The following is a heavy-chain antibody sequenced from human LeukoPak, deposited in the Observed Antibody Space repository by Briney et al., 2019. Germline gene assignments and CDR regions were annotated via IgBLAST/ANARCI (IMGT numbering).Heavy chain of an antibody. D-gene: IGHD3-10*01. J-gene: IGHJ4*02. Sequence: GGSLRLSCAASGFTFDDYAMHWVRHAPGKGLEWVSGISWNSGSIGYADSVKGRFTISRDNAKNSLYLQMNSLRAEDTALYYCAKVTLSGSFDYWGQGTLVTVSS. CDR1: GFTFDDYA. V-gene: IGHV3-9*01. CDR3: AKVTLSGSFDY. CDR2: ISWNSGSI.